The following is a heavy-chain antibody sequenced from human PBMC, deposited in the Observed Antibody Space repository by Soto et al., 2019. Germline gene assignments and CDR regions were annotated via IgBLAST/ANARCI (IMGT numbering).Heavy chain of an antibody. CDR3: ARALVTDYNSRDYHYYFAMDV. V-gene: IGHV4-31*02. CDR1: GGPVGGDDLY. D-gene: IGHD3-22*01. Sequence: PSETLSLTCVVSGGPVGGDDLYWGWIRHLPGKGLEWIANVYHTGTTYYNPSLKSRVSMSVDTSQNQFSLILASVTAADTAVYYCARALVTDYNSRDYHYYFAMDVWGQGTSVTVSS. J-gene: IGHJ6*02. CDR2: VYHTGTT.